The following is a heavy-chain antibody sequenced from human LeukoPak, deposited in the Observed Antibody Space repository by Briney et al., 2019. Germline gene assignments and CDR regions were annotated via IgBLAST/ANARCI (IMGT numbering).Heavy chain of an antibody. CDR2: ISAYNGNT. Sequence: ASVKVSCKASGYTFTSYGISWVRQAPGQGLEWMGWISAYNGNTNYAQKLQGRVTMTTDTSTSTAYMELRSLRSDDTAVYYCARDSIVLMVYAMPNWFDPWGQGTLVTVSS. J-gene: IGHJ5*02. CDR3: ARDSIVLMVYAMPNWFDP. CDR1: GYTFTSYG. D-gene: IGHD2-8*01. V-gene: IGHV1-18*01.